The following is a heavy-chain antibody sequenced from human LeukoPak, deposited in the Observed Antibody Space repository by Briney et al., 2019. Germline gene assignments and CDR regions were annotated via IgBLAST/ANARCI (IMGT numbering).Heavy chain of an antibody. Sequence: RESGPALVKPTQTLTLTCTFSGFSLSTSGMCVSWVRQPPGKALEWLARIDWDDDKYYSTSLKTRLIISKDTSKNQVVLTMTNMDPVDTATYYCARTVFYSDSSGYGAFDIWGQGTMVTVSS. D-gene: IGHD3-22*01. J-gene: IGHJ3*02. CDR1: GFSLSTSGMC. CDR3: ARTVFYSDSSGYGAFDI. CDR2: IDWDDDK. V-gene: IGHV2-70*11.